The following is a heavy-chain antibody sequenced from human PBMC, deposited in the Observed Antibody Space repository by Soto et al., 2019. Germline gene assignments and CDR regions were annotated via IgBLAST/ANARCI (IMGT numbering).Heavy chain of an antibody. Sequence: EVQLVESGGGLVQPGGSLRVSCAASGFTLSPFEMNWVRQAPGRGLEWISYISSSGATIFYADSVRGRFTISRDNAKNSLYLQMNSLRVEDTATYFCARDIIIGSDNGNYFDGMDVWGQGTTVTVSS. CDR2: ISSSGATI. D-gene: IGHD1-26*01. V-gene: IGHV3-48*03. CDR3: ARDIIIGSDNGNYFDGMDV. J-gene: IGHJ6*02. CDR1: GFTLSPFE.